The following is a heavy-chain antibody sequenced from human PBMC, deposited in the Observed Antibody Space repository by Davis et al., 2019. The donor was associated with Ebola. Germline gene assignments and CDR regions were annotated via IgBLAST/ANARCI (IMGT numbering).Heavy chain of an antibody. CDR1: GGSISSSSYY. D-gene: IGHD1-26*01. CDR2: IYYSGST. Sequence: MPSETLSLTCTVSGGSISSSSYYWGWIRQPPGKGLEWIGSIYYSGSTYYNPSLKSRVTISVDTSKNQFSLKLSSVTAADTAVYYCARVGATTGVDFWGRGTLVTVSS. V-gene: IGHV4-39*01. J-gene: IGHJ4*02. CDR3: ARVGATTGVDF.